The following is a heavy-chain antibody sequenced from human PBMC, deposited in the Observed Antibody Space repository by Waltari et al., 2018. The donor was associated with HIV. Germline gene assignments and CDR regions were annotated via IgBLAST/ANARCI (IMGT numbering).Heavy chain of an antibody. CDR1: GFGVRSSF. J-gene: IGHJ3*01. CDR3: ARIGAATGNVHAFDL. CDR2: LYGVDGT. V-gene: IGHV3-53*02. Sequence: EVQLVETGGGFIQPGGTLRLSCAVSGFGVRSSFMRWIHQAPGKGLEWVSILYGVDGTYYADSVKGRFTISRDNSKSTVFLQMNSLRVEDTAMYFCARIGAATGNVHAFDLWGLGTMVNVFS. D-gene: IGHD1-1*01.